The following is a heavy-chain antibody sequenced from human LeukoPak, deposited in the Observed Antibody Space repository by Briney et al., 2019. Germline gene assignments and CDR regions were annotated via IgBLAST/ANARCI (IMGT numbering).Heavy chain of an antibody. CDR2: ISDSGGYT. D-gene: IGHD6-19*01. CDR3: AKDIAVAGTVGYFDY. V-gene: IGHV3-23*01. Sequence: PGGSLRLSCAASGFTFSSFAMSWVRQAPGKGLEWVSGISDSGGYTYYADSVKGRFTISRDNSKNTLYLQMNSLRAEDTAVYYCAKDIAVAGTVGYFDYWGQGTLVTVSS. J-gene: IGHJ4*02. CDR1: GFTFSSFA.